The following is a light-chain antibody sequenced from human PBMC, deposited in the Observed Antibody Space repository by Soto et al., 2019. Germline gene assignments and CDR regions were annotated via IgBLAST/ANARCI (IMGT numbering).Light chain of an antibody. J-gene: IGKJ4*01. CDR3: QQYYNWPLT. V-gene: IGKV3-15*01. Sequence: EIVMTQSPVTLSLSPGERATLSCRASQSVSSNLAWYQQKPGQAPRLLISGASTRATGIPARFSGSGSGTEFTLTISTLQSQDFAVYYCQQYYNWPLTFGGGTKVDIK. CDR2: GAS. CDR1: QSVSSN.